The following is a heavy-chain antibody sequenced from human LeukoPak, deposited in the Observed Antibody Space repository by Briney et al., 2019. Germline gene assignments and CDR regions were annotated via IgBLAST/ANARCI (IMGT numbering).Heavy chain of an antibody. CDR3: ARPSYSGRYFDY. V-gene: IGHV1-69*01. CDR1: GGTFSSYA. J-gene: IGHJ4*02. Sequence: ASVKVSCKASGGTFSSYAISWVRQAPGQGLEWMGGIIPIFGTANYAQKFQGRVTITADESTSTAYMELSSLRSEDTAVYYCARPSYSGRYFDYWGRGTLVTVSS. D-gene: IGHD6-13*01. CDR2: IIPIFGTA.